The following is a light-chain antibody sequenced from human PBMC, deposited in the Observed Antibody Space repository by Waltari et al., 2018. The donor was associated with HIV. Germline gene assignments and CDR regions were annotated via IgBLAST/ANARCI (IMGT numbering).Light chain of an antibody. CDR2: KTS. V-gene: IGKV1-5*03. J-gene: IGKJ1*01. CDR1: ENIIGW. Sequence: DIQMTQSPSTLSAFVGDRVTITCRASENIIGWLAWYQQKPGKAPKLLIYKTSTLESGVPLRFSGSASGTEFTLTISSLQPEDFATYYCQQYKSYSPWTFGQGT. CDR3: QQYKSYSPWT.